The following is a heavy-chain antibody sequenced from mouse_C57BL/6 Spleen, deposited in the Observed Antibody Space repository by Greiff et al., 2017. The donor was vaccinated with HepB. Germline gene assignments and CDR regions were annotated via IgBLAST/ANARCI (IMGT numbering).Heavy chain of an antibody. V-gene: IGHV10-1*01. J-gene: IGHJ4*01. D-gene: IGHD2-5*01. CDR2: IRSKSNNYAT. Sequence: EVQGVESGGGLVQPKGSLKLSCAASGFSFNTYAMNWVRQAPGKGLEWVARIRSKSNNYATYYADSVKDRFTISRDDSKSMLYLQMNNLKTEDTAMYYCVEQYYSNYGGAMDYWGQGTSVTVAS. CDR3: VEQYYSNYGGAMDY. CDR1: GFSFNTYA.